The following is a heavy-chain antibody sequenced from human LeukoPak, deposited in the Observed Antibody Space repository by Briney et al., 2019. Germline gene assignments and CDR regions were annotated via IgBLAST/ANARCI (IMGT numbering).Heavy chain of an antibody. V-gene: IGHV4-59*08. CDR2: IYYSGPP. CDR1: RGSISSYY. D-gene: IGHD1/OR15-1a*01. Sequence: SETLSLTCTVSRGSISSYYWSWIRQPPGKGLEWIGCIYYSGPPNYHPSLKSRLTISVDTSKNQFSLKLSSVPAADTAVYYCARRKVMEQYNWFDPRGEGTLVTVSS. J-gene: IGHJ5*02. CDR3: ARRKVMEQYNWFDP.